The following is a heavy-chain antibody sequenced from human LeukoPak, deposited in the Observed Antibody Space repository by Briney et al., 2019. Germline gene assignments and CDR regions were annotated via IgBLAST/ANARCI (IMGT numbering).Heavy chain of an antibody. J-gene: IGHJ6*02. CDR1: GFTFSSYS. V-gene: IGHV3-21*01. CDR2: IRGGGSYI. Sequence: GGSLRLSCAASGFTFSSYSMSWVRQAPGKGLGWVPSIRGGGSYIYYVDSVKGRFTLSRDNAKNSLYLQMNSLRAEDTAVYYCARVIFRGATEGYYYYYGLDVWGQGTTVTVSS. D-gene: IGHD3-10*01. CDR3: ARVIFRGATEGYYYYYGLDV.